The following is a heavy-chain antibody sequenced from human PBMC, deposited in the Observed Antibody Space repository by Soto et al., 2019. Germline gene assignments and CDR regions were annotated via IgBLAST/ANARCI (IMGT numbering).Heavy chain of an antibody. J-gene: IGHJ4*02. V-gene: IGHV4-59*01. CDR3: ATASSSGSSGELDC. CDR2: VYNSGST. Sequence: PSETLSLTCTVSGGSISSFYWSWIRQPPGKGLEWIGYVYNSGSTDYNPSLLSRVTISIDTSKNQFSLRLTSVTAADTAVYYCATASSSGSSGELDCWGQGTLVTVSS. CDR1: GGSISSFY. D-gene: IGHD3-22*01.